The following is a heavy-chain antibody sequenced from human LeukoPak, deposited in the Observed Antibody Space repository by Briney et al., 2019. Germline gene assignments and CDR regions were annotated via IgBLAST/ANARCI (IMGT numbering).Heavy chain of an antibody. Sequence: SETPSLTCTVSGGSISSGSYYWSWIRQPAGKGLEWIGRIYTSGSTNYNPSLKSRVTISVDTSKNQFSLKLSSVTAADTAVYYCARDRTIFRFAPWGQGTLVTVSS. CDR3: ARDRTIFRFAP. D-gene: IGHD3-9*01. V-gene: IGHV4-61*02. CDR2: IYTSGST. CDR1: GGSISSGSYY. J-gene: IGHJ5*02.